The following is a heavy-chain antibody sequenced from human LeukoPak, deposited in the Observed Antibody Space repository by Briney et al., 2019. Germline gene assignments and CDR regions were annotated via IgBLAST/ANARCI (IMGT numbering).Heavy chain of an antibody. CDR2: ISAYNGDT. D-gene: IGHD5-18*01. Sequence: ASVKVSCKASGYTFTSYGISWVRQAPGQGLEWMGWISAYNGDTNYAQKLQGRVTMTTDTSTSTAYMELRSLRSDDTAVYYCARGVSGYSYGYNDYWGQGTLVTVSS. CDR3: ARGVSGYSYGYNDY. V-gene: IGHV1-18*01. J-gene: IGHJ4*02. CDR1: GYTFTSYG.